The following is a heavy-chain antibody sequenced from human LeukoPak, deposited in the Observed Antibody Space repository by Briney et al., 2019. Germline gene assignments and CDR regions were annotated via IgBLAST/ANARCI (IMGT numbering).Heavy chain of an antibody. CDR2: IDWDDDK. D-gene: IGHD2-2*01. Sequence: SGLTLVNPTQTLTLTCTFSGFSLSTSGMRVSWIRQPPGKALEWLARIDWDDDKFYSTSLKTRLTISKDTSKNQVVLTMTNMDPVDTATYYCARSRGYCSSTSCLDAFDIWGQGTMVTVSS. J-gene: IGHJ3*02. V-gene: IGHV2-70*04. CDR1: GFSLSTSGMR. CDR3: ARSRGYCSSTSCLDAFDI.